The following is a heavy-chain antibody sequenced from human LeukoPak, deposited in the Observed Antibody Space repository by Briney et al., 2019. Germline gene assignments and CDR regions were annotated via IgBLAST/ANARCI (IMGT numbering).Heavy chain of an antibody. D-gene: IGHD1-26*01. Sequence: SETLSLTRTVSGDSLSSSRYYLGWIRQPPRKGVEWIGSIFHSGSTFYNPSLESRVTISVDTSMNQFSLKLTSVTATDTAVYYCATRRSGVGAFAYWGQGTLVTVSS. CDR1: GDSLSSSRYY. V-gene: IGHV4-39*01. CDR3: ATRRSGVGAFAY. CDR2: IFHSGST. J-gene: IGHJ4*02.